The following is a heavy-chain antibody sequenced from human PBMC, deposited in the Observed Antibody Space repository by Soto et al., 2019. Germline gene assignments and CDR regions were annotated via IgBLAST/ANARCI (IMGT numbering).Heavy chain of an antibody. D-gene: IGHD5-12*01. CDR3: ARGGTATYRH. J-gene: IGHJ4*02. CDR1: VDSISSGGY. CDR2: IYYSGST. Sequence: QVQLQESGPGLVKPSQTLSLTCTVSVDSISSGGYWSWIRQQPGEGLEWIGYIYYSGSTYYNPSLKSRVTISLDTSKNQFSLRLSSVTAAGTAVYYCARGGTATYRHWGQGTLVTVSS. V-gene: IGHV4-31*03.